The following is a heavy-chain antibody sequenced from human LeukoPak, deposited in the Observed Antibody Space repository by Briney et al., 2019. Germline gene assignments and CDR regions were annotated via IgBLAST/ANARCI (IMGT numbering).Heavy chain of an antibody. CDR1: GYTLTELS. J-gene: IGHJ6*02. CDR2: FDPEDGET. CDR3: ATDRAPPTGRTSRRYYYYYGMDV. V-gene: IGHV1-24*01. Sequence: ASVKVSCKVSGYTLTELSMHWVRQAPGKGLERMGGFDPEDGETIYAQKFQGRVTMTEDTSTDTAYMELSSLRSEDTAVYYCATDRAPPTGRTSRRYYYYYGMDVWGQGTTVTVSS. D-gene: IGHD2-2*01.